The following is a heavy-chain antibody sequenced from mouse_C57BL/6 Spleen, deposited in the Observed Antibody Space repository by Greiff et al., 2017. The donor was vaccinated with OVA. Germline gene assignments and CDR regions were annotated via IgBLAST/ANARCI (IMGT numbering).Heavy chain of an antibody. J-gene: IGHJ3*01. CDR3: TREYGNYSWFAY. D-gene: IGHD2-1*01. V-gene: IGHV5-9-1*02. CDR1: GFTFSSYA. Sequence: EVKLVESGEGLVKPGGSLKLSCAASGFTFSSYAMSWVRQTPEKRLEWVAYISSGGDYIYYADTVKGRFTISRDNARNTLYLQMSSLKSEDTAMYYCTREYGNYSWFAYWGQGTLVTVSA. CDR2: ISSGGDYI.